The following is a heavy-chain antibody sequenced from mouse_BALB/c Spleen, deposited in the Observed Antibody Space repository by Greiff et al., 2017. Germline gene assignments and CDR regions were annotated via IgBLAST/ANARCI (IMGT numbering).Heavy chain of an antibody. J-gene: IGHJ4*01. CDR1: GFSFSSFG. Sequence: EVKVVESGGGLVQPGGSRKLSCAASGFSFSSFGMHWVRQAPEKGLEWVAYISSGSSTIYYADTVKGRFTISRDNPKNTLFLQMTSLRSEDTAMYYCARSGTTEAMDYWGQGASVTVSS. CDR2: ISSGSSTI. V-gene: IGHV5-17*02. CDR3: ARSGTTEAMDY. D-gene: IGHD1-1*01.